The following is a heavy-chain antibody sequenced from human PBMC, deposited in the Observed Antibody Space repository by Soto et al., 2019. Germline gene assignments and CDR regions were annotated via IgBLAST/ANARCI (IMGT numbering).Heavy chain of an antibody. Sequence: QVQLVQSGAEVKKPGSSVKVSCKASGGTFSSYAISWVRQAPGQGLEWMGGIIPIFGTANYAQKFQGRVPITADKSTSTAYMELSSLRSEDTAVYYCARGAAMYYYDSSGYYSSFDYWGQGTLVTVSS. J-gene: IGHJ4*02. CDR2: IIPIFGTA. CDR3: ARGAAMYYYDSSGYYSSFDY. V-gene: IGHV1-69*06. D-gene: IGHD3-22*01. CDR1: GGTFSSYA.